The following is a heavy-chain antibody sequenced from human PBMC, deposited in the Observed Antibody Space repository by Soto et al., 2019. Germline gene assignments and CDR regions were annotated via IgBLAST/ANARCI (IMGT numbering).Heavy chain of an antibody. CDR3: ARDPPGDDTNFDY. Sequence: SQTLSLTCVISGDSVSSNTATWNWIRQSPSRGLEWLGRTYYRSQWLNTYAESVKSRITVNPDTSKNQFSLHLSSVTAEDTAVYFCARDPPGDDTNFDYWSQGTLVTVSS. J-gene: IGHJ4*01. CDR1: GDSVSSNTAT. CDR2: TYYRSQWLN. D-gene: IGHD4-17*01. V-gene: IGHV6-1*01.